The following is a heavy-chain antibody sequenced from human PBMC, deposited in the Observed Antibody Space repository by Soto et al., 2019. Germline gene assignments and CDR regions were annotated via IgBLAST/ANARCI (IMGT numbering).Heavy chain of an antibody. CDR2: IYYSGST. CDR3: ARRRITIFGVVNHDAFDI. CDR1: GGSISSGGYY. D-gene: IGHD3-3*01. V-gene: IGHV4-31*03. Sequence: SETLSLTCTVSGGSISSGGYYWSWIRQHPGKGLEWIGYIYYSGSTYYNPSLKSRVTISVDTSKNQFSLKLSSVTAADTAVYYCARRRITIFGVVNHDAFDIWGQGTMVTVSS. J-gene: IGHJ3*02.